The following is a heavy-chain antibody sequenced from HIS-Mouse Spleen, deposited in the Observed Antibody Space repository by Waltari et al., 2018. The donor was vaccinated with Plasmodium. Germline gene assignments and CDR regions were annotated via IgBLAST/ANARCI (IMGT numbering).Heavy chain of an antibody. CDR3: ARLRYSYGYFDY. CDR1: GGSISSYY. Sequence: PGLEKPSETLSLTCTVSGGSISSYYWSWIRQPPGKGLEWIGYIYYSGSTNYNPSLKSRVTISVDTSKNQFSLKLSSVTAADTAVYYCARLRYSYGYFDYWGQGTLVTVSS. CDR2: IYYSGST. V-gene: IGHV4-59*08. D-gene: IGHD5-18*01. J-gene: IGHJ4*02.